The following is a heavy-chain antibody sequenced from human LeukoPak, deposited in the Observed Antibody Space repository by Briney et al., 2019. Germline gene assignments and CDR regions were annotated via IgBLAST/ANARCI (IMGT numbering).Heavy chain of an antibody. Sequence: GGSLRLSCAASGFTFSSYSFNWVRQVPGKGLEWVSSITTTFYTYYTDSVKGRFTISRDNAKNSLYLQMNSLRAEDAAVYYCARGGYSHPHDYWGQGTLVTVSS. CDR1: GFTFSSYS. CDR3: ARGGYSHPHDY. CDR2: ITTTFYT. V-gene: IGHV3-21*04. J-gene: IGHJ4*02. D-gene: IGHD5-18*01.